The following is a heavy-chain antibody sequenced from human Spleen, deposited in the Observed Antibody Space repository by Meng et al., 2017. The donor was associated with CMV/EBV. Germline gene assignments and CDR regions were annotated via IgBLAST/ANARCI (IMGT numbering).Heavy chain of an antibody. CDR1: GYTFTNYG. D-gene: IGHD2-15*01. CDR3: ARVWCGDSNCYMFDY. Sequence: ASVKVSCKTAGYTFTNYGVSWVRQAPGQGLEWMGWISDYNGKTNYAQIFQGRVTMTTDTYTSTAYMELRSLRSDDAAVYYCARVWCGDSNCYMFDYWGQGTLVTVSS. CDR2: ISDYNGKT. J-gene: IGHJ4*02. V-gene: IGHV1-18*01.